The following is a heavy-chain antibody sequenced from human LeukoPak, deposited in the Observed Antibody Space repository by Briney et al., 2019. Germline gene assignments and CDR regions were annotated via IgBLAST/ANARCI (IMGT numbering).Heavy chain of an antibody. V-gene: IGHV1-8*02. J-gene: IGHJ3*02. D-gene: IGHD6-19*01. Sequence: ASVKVSCKASGYTFTGYYMHWVRQAPGQGLEWMGWMNPNSGNTGYTQKFQGRVTMTRNTSISTAYMELSSLRSEDTAVYYCARRRARRGSGWSSFDAFDIWAKGQWSPSLQ. CDR1: GYTFTGYY. CDR2: MNPNSGNT. CDR3: ARRRARRGSGWSSFDAFDI.